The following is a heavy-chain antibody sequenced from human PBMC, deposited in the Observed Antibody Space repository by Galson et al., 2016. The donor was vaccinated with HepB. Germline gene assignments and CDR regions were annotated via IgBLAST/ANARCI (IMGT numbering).Heavy chain of an antibody. CDR2: ISGGGGNT. D-gene: IGHD6-19*01. J-gene: IGHJ4*02. V-gene: IGHV3-23*01. CDR1: EFTFSSYV. Sequence: SLRLSCAASEFTFSSYVMSWVRQAPGKGLEWVSGISGGGGNTYYADSVKGRFTISRDNDKNTLYLQLNSLRAEDTAVYYCASWGSGWSGYLEYWGQGTLVTVSS. CDR3: ASWGSGWSGYLEY.